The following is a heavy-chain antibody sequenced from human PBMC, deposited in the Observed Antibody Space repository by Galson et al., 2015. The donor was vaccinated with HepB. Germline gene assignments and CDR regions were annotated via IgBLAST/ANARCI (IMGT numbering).Heavy chain of an antibody. V-gene: IGHV3-30*03. CDR3: ARDLEYADALRPVDY. CDR1: GFTFSRYG. J-gene: IGHJ4*02. D-gene: IGHD2-8*01. CDR2: ISYDESNK. Sequence: SLRLSCAASGFTFSRYGMHWVRQAPGKGLEWVAVISYDESNKYYADSVKGRITISRDISKNTLYLQMNSLRAEDTAVYYCARDLEYADALRPVDYWGQGTLVTVSS.